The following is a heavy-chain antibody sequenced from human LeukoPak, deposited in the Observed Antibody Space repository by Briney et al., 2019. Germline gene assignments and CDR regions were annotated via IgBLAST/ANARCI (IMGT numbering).Heavy chain of an antibody. J-gene: IGHJ4*02. CDR3: ARRSSSWSKFDY. V-gene: IGHV4-38-2*01. D-gene: IGHD6-13*01. CDR2: IYHSGST. Sequence: PSETLSLTCAVSGYSISSGYYWGWIRQRPGKGLEWIGSIYHSGSTYYNPSLKSRVTISVDTSKNQFSLKLSSVTAADTAVYYCARRSSSWSKFDYWGQGTLVTVSS. CDR1: GYSISSGYY.